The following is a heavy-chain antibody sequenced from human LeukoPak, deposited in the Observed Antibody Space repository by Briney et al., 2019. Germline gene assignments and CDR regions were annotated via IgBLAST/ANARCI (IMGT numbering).Heavy chain of an antibody. D-gene: IGHD3-16*02. CDR3: AKDPQSFLDAFDI. J-gene: IGHJ3*02. V-gene: IGHV3-9*01. CDR2: ISWNSGSI. Sequence: GGSLRLSCAASGFTFDDYAMHWVRQAPGKGLEWVSGISWNSGSIGYADSVKGRFTISRDNAKNSLYLQMNSLRAEDTALYYCAKDPQSFLDAFDIWGQGTMVTVSS. CDR1: GFTFDDYA.